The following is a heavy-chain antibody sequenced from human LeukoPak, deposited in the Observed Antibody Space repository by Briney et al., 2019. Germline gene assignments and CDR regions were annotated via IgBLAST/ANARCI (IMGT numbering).Heavy chain of an antibody. CDR1: GGYISDYY. D-gene: IGHD3-3*01. V-gene: IGHV4-4*07. CDR2: VQITENN. J-gene: IGHJ5*02. CDR3: ARGDLGTSIFGVVFANWFDP. Sequence: SETLSLTCTVFGGYISDYYWTWIRQSAGKGLEWIGRVQITENNNYNPSLRSRVTISIDTSKNQFSLKLSSVTAADTAVYYCARGDLGTSIFGVVFANWFDPWGQGTLVTVSS.